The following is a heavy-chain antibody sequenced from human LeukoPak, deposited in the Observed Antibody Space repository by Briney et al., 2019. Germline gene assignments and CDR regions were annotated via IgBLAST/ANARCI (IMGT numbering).Heavy chain of an antibody. J-gene: IGHJ4*02. CDR1: GFTFDDYA. CDR2: ISGDGDST. D-gene: IGHD5-18*01. V-gene: IGHV3-43*02. CDR3: AKDKYSYGYNFDY. Sequence: GGSLRLSCAASGFTFDDYAMHWVRQAPGKGLEWVSLISGDGDSTYYADSVKGRFTISRDNSKNSLYLQMNSLRTEDTALFYCAKDKYSYGYNFDYWGQGTLVTVSS.